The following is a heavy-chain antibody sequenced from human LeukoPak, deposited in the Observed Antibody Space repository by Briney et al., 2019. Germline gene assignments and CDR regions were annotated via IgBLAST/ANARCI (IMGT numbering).Heavy chain of an antibody. J-gene: IGHJ4*02. CDR3: AKLGQWLNY. CDR1: GFTFSNYA. D-gene: IGHD6-19*01. Sequence: PGGSLRLSCAASGFTFSNYAMSWVRQAPGKGLEWVSAISGSGGGTYYADSVKARFTISRDNSKNTLYLHMNSVRAEDTAVYYCAKLGQWLNYWCQGTLVTVSS. V-gene: IGHV3-23*01. CDR2: ISGSGGGT.